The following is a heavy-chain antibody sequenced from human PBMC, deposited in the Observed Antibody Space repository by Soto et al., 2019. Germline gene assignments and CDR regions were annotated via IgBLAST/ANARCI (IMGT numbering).Heavy chain of an antibody. V-gene: IGHV4-31*03. Sequence: KTSETLSLTCTVSGGSISSGGYYWSWIRQHPGKGLEWIGYIYYSGSTYYNPSLKSRVTISVDTSKNQFSLKLSSVTAADTAVYYCARDYGDYGGWFDPWGQGTLVTVSS. CDR2: IYYSGST. CDR3: ARDYGDYGGWFDP. D-gene: IGHD4-17*01. J-gene: IGHJ5*02. CDR1: GGSISSGGYY.